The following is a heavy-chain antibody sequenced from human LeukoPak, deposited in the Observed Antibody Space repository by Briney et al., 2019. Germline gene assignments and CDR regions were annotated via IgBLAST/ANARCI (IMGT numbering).Heavy chain of an antibody. CDR2: IIPILGTA. D-gene: IGHD6-13*01. CDR3: ARGTPSEAAAGTGYYYYYMDV. CDR1: GGTFSSYA. Sequence: SVKVSCKASGGTFSSYAISWVRQAPGQGLEWMGRIIPILGTANYAQKFQGRVTITTDESTSTAYMELSSLRSEDTAVYYCARGTPSEAAAGTGYYYYYMDVGGKGPTAPVPS. V-gene: IGHV1-69*11. J-gene: IGHJ6*03.